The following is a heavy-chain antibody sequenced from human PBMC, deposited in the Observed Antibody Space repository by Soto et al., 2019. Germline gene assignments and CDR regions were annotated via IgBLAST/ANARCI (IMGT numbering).Heavy chain of an antibody. CDR2: ISYDGSNK. D-gene: IGHD6-13*01. Sequence: QVQLVESGGGVVQPGRSLRLSCAASGFTLSSYGMHWVRQAPGKGLEWVAVISYDGSNKYYADSVKGRFTISRDNSKNTLYLQMNSLRAEDTAVYYCAKGGRGSSWFDYWGQGTLVTVSS. V-gene: IGHV3-30*18. J-gene: IGHJ4*02. CDR1: GFTLSSYG. CDR3: AKGGRGSSWFDY.